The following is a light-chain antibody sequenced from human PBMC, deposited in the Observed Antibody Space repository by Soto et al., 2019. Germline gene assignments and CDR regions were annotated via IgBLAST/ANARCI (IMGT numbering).Light chain of an antibody. Sequence: EIVLTQSPATLSLSPGERATLSCRASQSVSSYLAWYQQKPGQAPRLLIYDASNRATGIPARFSGSGSGTDFPLTISSLEPEDFAVYYCQQRSNWPRGTFGQGTKVEIK. CDR1: QSVSSY. V-gene: IGKV3-11*01. CDR2: DAS. CDR3: QQRSNWPRGT. J-gene: IGKJ1*01.